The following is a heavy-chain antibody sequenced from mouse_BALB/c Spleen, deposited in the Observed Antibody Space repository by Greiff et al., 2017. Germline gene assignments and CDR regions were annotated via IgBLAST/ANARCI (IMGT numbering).Heavy chain of an antibody. CDR1: GYTFPSYW. CDR3: ARTGSGFAY. CDR2: IYPSDSYT. J-gene: IGHJ3*01. Sequence: QVQLQQPGAELVRPGASVKLSCKASGYTFPSYWINWVKQRPGQGLEWIGNIYPSDSYTNYNQKFKDKATLTVDKSSSTAYMQLSSPTSEDSAVYYCARTGSGFAYWGQGTLVTVSA. V-gene: IGHV1-69*02.